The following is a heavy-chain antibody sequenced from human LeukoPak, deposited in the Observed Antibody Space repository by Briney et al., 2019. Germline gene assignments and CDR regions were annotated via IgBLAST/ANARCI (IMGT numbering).Heavy chain of an antibody. J-gene: IGHJ5*02. D-gene: IGHD3-10*01. Sequence: SVKVSCKASGGTFSSYAISWVRQAPGQGLEWMGRIIPIFGIANYAQKFQGRVTITADKSTSTAYMELRSLRSDDAAVYYCARDALWFGELLEGDRWFDPWGQGTLVTVSS. CDR3: ARDALWFGELLEGDRWFDP. CDR1: GGTFSSYA. V-gene: IGHV1-69*04. CDR2: IIPIFGIA.